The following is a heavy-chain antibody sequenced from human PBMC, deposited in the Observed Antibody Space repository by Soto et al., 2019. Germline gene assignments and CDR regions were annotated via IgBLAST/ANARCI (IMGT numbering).Heavy chain of an antibody. Sequence: SETLSLACTVSGGSISSSSYYWGWIREPPGKGLEWIGSIYYSGSTYYHPSLKSRVTISVDTSKNQFSLKLSSVTAADTAVYYCARHVGSPLYYYYYGMDVWGQGTTVTVSS. V-gene: IGHV4-39*01. CDR1: GGSISSSSYY. D-gene: IGHD2-15*01. CDR2: IYYSGST. J-gene: IGHJ6*02. CDR3: ARHVGSPLYYYYYGMDV.